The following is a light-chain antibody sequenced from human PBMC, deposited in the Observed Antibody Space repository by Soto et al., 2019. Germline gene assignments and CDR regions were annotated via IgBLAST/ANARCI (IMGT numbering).Light chain of an antibody. J-gene: IGKJ1*01. CDR3: QQYNERPPWT. Sequence: EIVMTQSPATLSVSPGESVTLSCRASLTMNNNNAWYQHKPGQAPRLLILGASSRATGVPGRFSGSGFGTEFTLSISSLQSEDFAVYYCQQYNERPPWTFGQGTTVEMK. V-gene: IGKV3-15*01. CDR1: LTMNNN. CDR2: GAS.